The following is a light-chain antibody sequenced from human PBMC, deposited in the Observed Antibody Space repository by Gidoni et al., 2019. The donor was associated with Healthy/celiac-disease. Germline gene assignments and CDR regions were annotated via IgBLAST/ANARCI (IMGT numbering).Light chain of an antibody. CDR3: QQYYSYPLT. V-gene: IGKV1-8*01. Sequence: IRMTQSPSSFSASTGDRVTITCRASQGISSYLAWYQQKPGKAPKLLIYAASTMKSGVPSRFRGSGSGTDFTLTISCLQSEDFATYYCQQYYSYPLTFGGGTKVEIK. J-gene: IGKJ4*01. CDR1: QGISSY. CDR2: AAS.